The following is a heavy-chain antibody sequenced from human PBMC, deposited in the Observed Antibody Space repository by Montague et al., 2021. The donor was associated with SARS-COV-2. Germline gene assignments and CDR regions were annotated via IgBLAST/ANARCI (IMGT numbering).Heavy chain of an antibody. CDR2: IWYDGSNK. CDR3: ARVLSYYGMDV. Sequence: SRSLSFSASGFTFSSYGMHWVRQAPGKGLEWVAVIWYDGSNKYYADSVKGRFTISRDNSKNTLYLQMNSLRAEDTAVYYCARVLSYYGMDVWGQGTTVTVSS. CDR1: GFTFSSYG. V-gene: IGHV3-33*01. J-gene: IGHJ6*02. D-gene: IGHD3-10*01.